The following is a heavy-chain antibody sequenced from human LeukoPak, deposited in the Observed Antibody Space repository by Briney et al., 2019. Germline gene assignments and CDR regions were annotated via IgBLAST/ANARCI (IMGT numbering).Heavy chain of an antibody. D-gene: IGHD6-13*01. CDR1: GFSFSSYW. Sequence: PGGSLRLSCAASGFSFSSYWMSWVCQAPGKSLEWVADMNPDGSEKYYVDSVEGRFTISRDNGKNSLYLQMNSLRGEDTAVYYCARARRATSSWLYWGQGTLVTVSS. J-gene: IGHJ4*02. CDR3: ARARRATSSWLY. V-gene: IGHV3-7*04. CDR2: MNPDGSEK.